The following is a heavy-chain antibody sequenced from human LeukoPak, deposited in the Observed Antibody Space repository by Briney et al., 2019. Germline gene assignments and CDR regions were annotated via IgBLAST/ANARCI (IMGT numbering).Heavy chain of an antibody. CDR2: IYPGDSDT. D-gene: IGHD1-1*01. J-gene: IGHJ3*02. CDR1: GYSFTSYW. Sequence: GESLKISCKGSGYSFTSYWIGWVRQMPGKGLEWMGIIYPGDSDTRYSPSFQGQVTISADKSISTAYLQWSSLKASDTAIYYCARRGTTGTERDAFDIWGQGTMVSVSS. CDR3: ARRGTTGTERDAFDI. V-gene: IGHV5-51*01.